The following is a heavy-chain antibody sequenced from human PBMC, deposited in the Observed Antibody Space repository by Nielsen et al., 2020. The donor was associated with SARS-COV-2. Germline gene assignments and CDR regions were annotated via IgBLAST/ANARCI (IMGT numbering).Heavy chain of an antibody. V-gene: IGHV3-13*04. J-gene: IGHJ3*02. Sequence: GESPKISCAASGFTFSSYDMHWVRQATGKGLEWVSAIGTAGDTYYPGSVKGRFTISRENAKNSLYLQMNSLRAGDTAVYYCARGRMTTGPFDIWGQGTMVTVSS. CDR2: IGTAGDT. CDR3: ARGRMTTGPFDI. CDR1: GFTFSSYD. D-gene: IGHD4-17*01.